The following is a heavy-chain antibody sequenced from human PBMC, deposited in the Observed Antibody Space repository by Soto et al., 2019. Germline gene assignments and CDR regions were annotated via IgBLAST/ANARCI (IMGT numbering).Heavy chain of an antibody. CDR3: ARESKDYYGSGSYYGWFDP. J-gene: IGHJ5*02. CDR2: INHSGST. V-gene: IGHV4-34*01. D-gene: IGHD3-10*01. CDR1: GGSFSGYY. Sequence: SETLSLTCAVYGGSFSGYYWSWIRQPPGKGLEWIGEINHSGSTNYNPSLKSRVTISVDTSKNQFSLKLSSVTAADTAVYYCARESKDYYGSGSYYGWFDPWGQGTLVTVSS.